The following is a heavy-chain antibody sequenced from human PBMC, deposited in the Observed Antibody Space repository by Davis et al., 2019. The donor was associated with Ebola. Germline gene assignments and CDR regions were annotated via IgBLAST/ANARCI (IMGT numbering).Heavy chain of an antibody. CDR3: ARSAKYQLPGAHFDY. D-gene: IGHD2-2*01. CDR1: GYTFTSYG. J-gene: IGHJ4*02. CDR2: ISAYNGNT. Sequence: ASVKVSCKASGYTFTSYGISWVRQAPGQGLEWMGWISAYNGNTNYAQKLQGRVTMTTDTSTSTAYMELRSLRSDDTAVYYCARSAKYQLPGAHFDYWGQGTLVTVSS. V-gene: IGHV1-18*04.